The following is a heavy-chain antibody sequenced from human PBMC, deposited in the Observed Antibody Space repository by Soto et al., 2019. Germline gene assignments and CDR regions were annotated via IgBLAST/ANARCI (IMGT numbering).Heavy chain of an antibody. Sequence: GGSLRLSCAASGFTFRNYAMHWVRQAPGKGLECLAVIAYDGSNAFYRDSVKGRFTISRDNSKNTLYLHMNSLRSEDTGVYYCARGDREDILVVVGARPREYVLAICGQGTTVTVSS. CDR1: GFTFRNYA. CDR2: IAYDGSNA. D-gene: IGHD2-15*01. V-gene: IGHV3-30-3*01. J-gene: IGHJ6*02. CDR3: ARGDREDILVVVGARPREYVLAI.